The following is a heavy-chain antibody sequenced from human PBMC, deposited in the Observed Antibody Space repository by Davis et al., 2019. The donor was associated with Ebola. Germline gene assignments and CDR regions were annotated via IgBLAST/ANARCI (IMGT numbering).Heavy chain of an antibody. J-gene: IGHJ6*02. CDR2: INHSGST. Sequence: SETLSLTCTVSGGSISSSSYYWSWIRQPPGKGLEWIGEINHSGSTNYNPSLKSRVTISVDTSKNQFSLKLSSVTAADTAVYYCARGKYSGYDQNYYYYYGIDRLGQGTTVTGSS. V-gene: IGHV4-39*07. CDR3: ARGKYSGYDQNYYYYYGIDR. D-gene: IGHD5-12*01. CDR1: GGSISSSSYY.